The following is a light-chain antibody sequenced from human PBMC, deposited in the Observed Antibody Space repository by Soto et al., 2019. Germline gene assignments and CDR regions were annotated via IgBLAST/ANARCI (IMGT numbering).Light chain of an antibody. CDR2: FAS. CDR1: QSVSTN. Sequence: VMTQSPATLSVSPGERAALSCRASQSVSTNLAWYQQKPGQPPRLLIYFASTRATAVPARFTAGGSGTEFTPTISSLQSDDLAAYYCQQYDKWPRTFGQGTKVDIK. V-gene: IGKV3-15*01. CDR3: QQYDKWPRT. J-gene: IGKJ1*01.